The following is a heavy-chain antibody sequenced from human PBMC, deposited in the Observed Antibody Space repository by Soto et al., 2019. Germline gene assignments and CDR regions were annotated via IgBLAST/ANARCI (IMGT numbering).Heavy chain of an antibody. D-gene: IGHD3-16*02. CDR1: GGSISSYY. V-gene: IGHV4-4*07. J-gene: IGHJ5*02. Sequence: QVQLQESGPGLVKPSETLSLTCTVSGGSISSYYWSWIRQPAGKGLEWIGRIYTSGSTNYNPSLKSRVTMSVDTSKNQFSLKLSSVTAADTAVYYCARDHTNDYVWGSYRSHWFDPWGQGTLVTVSS. CDR2: IYTSGST. CDR3: ARDHTNDYVWGSYRSHWFDP.